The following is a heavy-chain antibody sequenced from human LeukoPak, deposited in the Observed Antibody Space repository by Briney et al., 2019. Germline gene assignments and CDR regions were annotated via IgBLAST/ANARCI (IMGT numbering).Heavy chain of an antibody. CDR3: ARDPYDSSGYYPKYYYYYYGMDV. D-gene: IGHD3-22*01. V-gene: IGHV3-48*02. CDR2: ISSSSSTI. CDR1: GFTFSSYS. Sequence: GGSLRLSCAASGFTFSSYSMNWVRQAPGKGLEWVSYISSSSSTIYYADSVKGRFAISRDNAKNSLYLQMNSLRDEDTAVYYCARDPYDSSGYYPKYYYYYYGMDVWGQGTTVTVSS. J-gene: IGHJ6*02.